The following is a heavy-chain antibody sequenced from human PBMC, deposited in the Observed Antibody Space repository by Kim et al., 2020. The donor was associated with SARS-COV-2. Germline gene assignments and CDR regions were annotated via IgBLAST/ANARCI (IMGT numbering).Heavy chain of an antibody. Sequence: SYADSVKGRFTISRDNAKNTLYLQMNSLRAEDTAVYYCARESYYGSENDYWGQGTLVTVSS. J-gene: IGHJ4*02. D-gene: IGHD3-10*01. V-gene: IGHV3-74*01. CDR3: ARESYYGSENDY.